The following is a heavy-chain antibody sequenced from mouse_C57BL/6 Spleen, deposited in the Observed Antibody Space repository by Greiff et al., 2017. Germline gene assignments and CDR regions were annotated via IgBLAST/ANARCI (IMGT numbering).Heavy chain of an antibody. J-gene: IGHJ3*01. CDR2: IDPANGNT. CDR3: TRNFYIKTDCFDY. D-gene: IGHD2-5*01. V-gene: IGHV14-3*01. Sequence: EVQLQQSVAELVRPGASVKLSCTASGFNIKNTYMHWVKQRPEQGLEWIGRIDPANGNTKYAAKFKGKATITADTSSNTAYLQLSSLTSEDTAIYCCTRNFYIKTDCFDYWGQGTLVTVSA. CDR1: GFNIKNTY.